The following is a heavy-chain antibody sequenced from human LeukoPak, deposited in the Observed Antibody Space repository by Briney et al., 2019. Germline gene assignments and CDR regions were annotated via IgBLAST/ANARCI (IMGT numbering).Heavy chain of an antibody. Sequence: GGSLRLSCAASGFTFSSYGMPWVRQAPGKGLEWVAFIRYDGSNKYYADSVKGRFTISRDNSKNTLYLQMNSLRAEDTAVYYCAKDSYDYGDSIDYWGQGTLVTVSS. D-gene: IGHD4-17*01. J-gene: IGHJ4*02. CDR2: IRYDGSNK. V-gene: IGHV3-30*02. CDR3: AKDSYDYGDSIDY. CDR1: GFTFSSYG.